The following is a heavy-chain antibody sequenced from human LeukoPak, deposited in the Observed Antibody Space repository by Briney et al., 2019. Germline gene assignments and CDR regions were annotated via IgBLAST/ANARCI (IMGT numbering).Heavy chain of an antibody. CDR3: ARERDYDSSGDAFDI. Sequence: GSSVKVSCKASGGTFSSYAISWVRQAPGQGLEWMGRIIPILGIANYAQKFQGRVTITADKSTSTAYMELSSLRSEDTAVYYCARERDYDSSGDAFDIWGQGTMVTVSS. V-gene: IGHV1-69*04. CDR1: GGTFSSYA. CDR2: IIPILGIA. J-gene: IGHJ3*02. D-gene: IGHD3-22*01.